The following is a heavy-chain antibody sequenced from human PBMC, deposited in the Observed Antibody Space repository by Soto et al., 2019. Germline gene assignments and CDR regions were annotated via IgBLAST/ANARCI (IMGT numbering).Heavy chain of an antibody. J-gene: IGHJ4*02. CDR3: ASARFSNGFYGTFDY. D-gene: IGHD6-19*01. CDR1: GGSFNSYY. Sequence: QVQLQQWGAGLLKPSETLSLTCAVDGGSFNSYYWSWIRQPPGKGLEWIAEINHRGSSNRNPALESRITISFDTSKNQFSLELNSVTAADTSVYYFASARFSNGFYGTFDYWGQGTLVTVSS. V-gene: IGHV4-34*02. CDR2: INHRGSS.